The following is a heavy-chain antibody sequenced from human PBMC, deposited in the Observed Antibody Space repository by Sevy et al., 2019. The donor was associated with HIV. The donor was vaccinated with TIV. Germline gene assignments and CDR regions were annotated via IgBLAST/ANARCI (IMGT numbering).Heavy chain of an antibody. D-gene: IGHD2-8*01. Sequence: GGSLRLSCVASGFNFNIYSMRWVRQAPGKRLEWVSTLSFGCGRINHADSVQGRLTMSRDDSKKTVYLEMNSLRPEDTAVYYCAREGCTKPHDYWGQGTLVTVSS. J-gene: IGHJ4*02. CDR3: AREGCTKPHDY. V-gene: IGHV3-23*01. CDR1: GFNFNIYS. CDR2: LSFGCGRI.